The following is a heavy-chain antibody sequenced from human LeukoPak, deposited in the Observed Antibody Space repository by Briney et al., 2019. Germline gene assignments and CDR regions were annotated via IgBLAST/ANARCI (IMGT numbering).Heavy chain of an antibody. Sequence: SETLSLTCTVSGGSISSYYWSWIRQPPGKGLEWIGEINHSGSTNYNPSLKSRVTISVDTSKNQFSLKLSSVTAADTAVYYCARHLLEVTGAFDIWGQGTMVTVSS. V-gene: IGHV4-34*01. CDR1: GGSISSYY. CDR3: ARHLLEVTGAFDI. D-gene: IGHD2-21*01. J-gene: IGHJ3*02. CDR2: INHSGST.